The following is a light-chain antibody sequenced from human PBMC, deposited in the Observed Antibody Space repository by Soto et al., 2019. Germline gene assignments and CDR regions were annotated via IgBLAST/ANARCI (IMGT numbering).Light chain of an antibody. V-gene: IGKV3-15*01. Sequence: EILMTQSPSTLSVSPGERATLSCRASQSVSSNLAWYQQKPGQAPRLLIYGASTRATGIPARLSGSGSGTDFTLTISRLEPEDFAVYYCQQYGSSPRFGGGTKVDIK. CDR1: QSVSSN. CDR2: GAS. CDR3: QQYGSSPR. J-gene: IGKJ4*01.